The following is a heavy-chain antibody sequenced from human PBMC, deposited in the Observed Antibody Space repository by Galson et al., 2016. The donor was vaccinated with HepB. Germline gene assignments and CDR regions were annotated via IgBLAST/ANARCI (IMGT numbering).Heavy chain of an antibody. CDR2: IWYDERNK. CDR1: GFTFSYYG. CDR3: ARDGPTTVATGLLQYYYGMDV. V-gene: IGHV3-33*01. D-gene: IGHD4-17*01. Sequence: SLRLSCAASGFTFSYYGMHWVRQAPGKGLEWVAVIWYDERNKFYADSVKGRFTISRDNSKNTLYLQMDSLGAEDTAVYFCARDGPTTVATGLLQYYYGMDVWGEGTTVTVSS. J-gene: IGHJ6*04.